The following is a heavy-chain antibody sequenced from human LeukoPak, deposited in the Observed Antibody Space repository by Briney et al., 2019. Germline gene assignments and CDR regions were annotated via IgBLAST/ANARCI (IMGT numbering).Heavy chain of an antibody. V-gene: IGHV4-59*11. CDR2: ISYIGST. CDR3: ARHLVTVTKGFDI. CDR1: DVTFSGLY. D-gene: IGHD4-17*01. J-gene: IGHJ3*02. Sequence: PSGTLSLTCAVSDVTFSGLYWTWLRQAPGKGLEWFGYISYIGSTNYNPSLKSRVSISIDTSKNQISLKLSSVTAADTAVYYCARHLVTVTKGFDIWGQGTMVSVSS.